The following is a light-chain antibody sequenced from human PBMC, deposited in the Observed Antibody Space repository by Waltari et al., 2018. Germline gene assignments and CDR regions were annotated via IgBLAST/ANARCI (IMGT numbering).Light chain of an antibody. V-gene: IGKV1-9*01. Sequence: DIQLTQSPSFLSASVGERVTITCRASQGISSYLAWYQQTPGKAPKLLIYAASTLQSGVPSRFIGSGSGTEFTVTISRLQPEDFATYYCQQLNSYPLTFGGGTKVEI. CDR3: QQLNSYPLT. J-gene: IGKJ4*01. CDR1: QGISSY. CDR2: AAS.